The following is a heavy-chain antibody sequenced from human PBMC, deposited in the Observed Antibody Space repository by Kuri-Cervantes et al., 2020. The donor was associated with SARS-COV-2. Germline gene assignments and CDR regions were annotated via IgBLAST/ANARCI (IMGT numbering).Heavy chain of an antibody. J-gene: IGHJ4*02. Sequence: GSLRLSCAVYGGSFSGYCWSWIRQPPGKGLEWIGEINHSGSTNYNPSLKSRVTISVDTSKNQFSLKLSSVTAADTAVYYCARDYGGKGIYFDYWGQGTLVTVSS. CDR2: INHSGST. V-gene: IGHV4-34*01. CDR1: GGSFSGYC. D-gene: IGHD4-23*01. CDR3: ARDYGGKGIYFDY.